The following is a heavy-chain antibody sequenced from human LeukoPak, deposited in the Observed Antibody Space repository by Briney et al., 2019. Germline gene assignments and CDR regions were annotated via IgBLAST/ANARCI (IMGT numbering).Heavy chain of an antibody. CDR1: GYSFTSYW. J-gene: IGHJ6*03. D-gene: IGHD6-13*01. V-gene: IGHV5-51*01. CDR2: IYPGDSDT. Sequence: GESLQISCKGSGYSFTSYWIGWVRQLPGKGLEWMGIIYPGDSDTRYSPSFQGQVTISADKSISTAYLQWSSLKASDTAMHYCARRHLLAAAGTDYYYYYMDVWGKGTTVTVSS. CDR3: ARRHLLAAAGTDYYYYYMDV.